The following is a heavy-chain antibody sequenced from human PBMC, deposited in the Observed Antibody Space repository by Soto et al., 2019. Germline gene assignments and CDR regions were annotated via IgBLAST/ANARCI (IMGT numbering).Heavy chain of an antibody. J-gene: IGHJ6*02. V-gene: IGHV3-48*02. D-gene: IGHD2-2*01. CDR2: ISSSSSTI. Sequence: GGSLRLSCAASGFTFSSYSMNWVRQAPGKGLEWVSYISSSSSTIYYADSVKGRFTISRDNAKNSLYLQMNSLTDEDTAVYYCARDVQVVPAAKYYYYYYGMDVWGQGTTVTVSS. CDR3: ARDVQVVPAAKYYYYYYGMDV. CDR1: GFTFSSYS.